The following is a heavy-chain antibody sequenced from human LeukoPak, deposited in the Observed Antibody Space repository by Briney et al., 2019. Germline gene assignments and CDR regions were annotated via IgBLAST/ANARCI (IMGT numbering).Heavy chain of an antibody. CDR1: GGSITGSSFY. J-gene: IGHJ4*02. D-gene: IGHD3-22*01. V-gene: IGHV4-39*01. CDR3: ARNVSSGYFDY. CDR2: IYNSGSI. Sequence: SETLSLTCSVSGGSITGSSFYWAWIRQPPGKGLEWIGSIYNSGSISYSPSLKSRVTISVDTSENQFPLRLTSVTAADTAVYHCARNVSSGYFDYWAQGTLVTVSS.